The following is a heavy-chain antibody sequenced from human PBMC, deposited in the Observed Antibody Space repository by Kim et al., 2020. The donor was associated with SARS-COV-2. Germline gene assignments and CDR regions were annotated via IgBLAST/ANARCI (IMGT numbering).Heavy chain of an antibody. V-gene: IGHV3-30*03. D-gene: IGHD3-10*01. CDR1: GFTFSSYG. J-gene: IGHJ6*02. Sequence: GGSLRLSCAASGFTFSSYGMHWVRQAPGKGLEWVAVISYDGSNKYYADSVKGRFTISRDNSKNTLYLQMNSLRAEDTAVYYVGGGPEAFGEATQIYGMDVWGQGTTVTVSS. CDR2: ISYDGSNK. CDR3: GGGPEAFGEATQIYGMDV.